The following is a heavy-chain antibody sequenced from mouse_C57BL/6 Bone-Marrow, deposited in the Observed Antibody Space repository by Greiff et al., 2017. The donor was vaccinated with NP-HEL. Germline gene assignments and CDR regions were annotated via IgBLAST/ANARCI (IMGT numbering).Heavy chain of an antibody. CDR1: GYSFTSGYY. Sequence: EVQLQESGPGLVKPSQSLSLTCSVPGYSFTSGYYWYWIRQFPGNQLEWVGYISYDGSTNYNPSLKNRISITRDTSRNQFFLKLNTVTTEDTASYYGAREIERAWFADWGQGTLVTVSS. J-gene: IGHJ3*01. CDR3: AREIERAWFAD. CDR2: ISYDGST. V-gene: IGHV3-6*01.